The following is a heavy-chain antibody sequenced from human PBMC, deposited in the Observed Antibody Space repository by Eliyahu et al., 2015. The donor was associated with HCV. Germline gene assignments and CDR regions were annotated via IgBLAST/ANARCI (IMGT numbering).Heavy chain of an antibody. J-gene: IGHJ4*02. D-gene: IGHD3-9*01. CDR2: IRDSGHST. Sequence: EVQLLESGGGLVQPGGSLXLSCEASGFTFNNFAMTWVRQAPGKGLEWVAAIRDSGHSTYVAESVKGRFTISRDNSKNTVYLQMNSLRVEDTALYYCSRGVPAPGLDYWGQGALVTVSS. CDR3: SRGVPAPGLDY. V-gene: IGHV3-23*01. CDR1: GFTFNNFA.